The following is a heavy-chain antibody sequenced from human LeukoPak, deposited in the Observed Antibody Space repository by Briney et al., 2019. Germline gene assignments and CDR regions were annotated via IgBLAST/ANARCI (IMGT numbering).Heavy chain of an antibody. Sequence: GGSLRLSCAVSGFTFSTYGMHWVRQAPGKGLDWVAVISYDGSDKYYADSVKDRFTISRGNSKNTLYLQMNSLRPEDTAVYYCAKVNYYCTSTTCSDFYYYAMDVWGQGTTVTVSS. V-gene: IGHV3-30*18. CDR3: AKVNYYCTSTTCSDFYYYAMDV. J-gene: IGHJ6*02. CDR2: ISYDGSDK. D-gene: IGHD2-2*01. CDR1: GFTFSTYG.